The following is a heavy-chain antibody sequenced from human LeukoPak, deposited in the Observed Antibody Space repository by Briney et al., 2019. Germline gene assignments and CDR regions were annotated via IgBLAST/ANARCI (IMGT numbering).Heavy chain of an antibody. D-gene: IGHD3-22*01. CDR2: ISGTSYYI. J-gene: IGHJ4*02. Sequence: GGSLRPSCAASGFIFSDYTINWVRQAPGKGLEWVSSISGTSYYIYYTDSLKGRFTISRDNTKKSLYLQMNSLRVEDTAVYYCARVGIAYYYDSSGYYTDFWGQGTLVTVSS. CDR3: ARVGIAYYYDSSGYYTDF. V-gene: IGHV3-21*01. CDR1: GFIFSDYT.